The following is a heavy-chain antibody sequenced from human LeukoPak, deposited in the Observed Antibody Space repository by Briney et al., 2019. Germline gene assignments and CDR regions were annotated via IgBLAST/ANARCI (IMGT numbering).Heavy chain of an antibody. CDR2: INPSGGST. J-gene: IGHJ5*02. CDR3: ARGPMVRGVYMNWFDP. D-gene: IGHD3-10*01. Sequence: ASVKVSCKASGYTFTSYYMHWVRQAPGQGLEWMGIINPSGGSTSYAQKFQGRVTMTRDTSTSTVYMELRSLRCEDPAVYYCARGPMVRGVYMNWFDPWGQGTLVTVSS. V-gene: IGHV1-46*01. CDR1: GYTFTSYY.